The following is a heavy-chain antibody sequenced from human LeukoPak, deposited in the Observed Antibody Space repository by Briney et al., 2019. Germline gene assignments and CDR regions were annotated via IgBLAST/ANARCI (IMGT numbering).Heavy chain of an antibody. V-gene: IGHV1-8*03. CDR2: MNPNSGNT. CDR3: ARNPPMVRGHGNWFDP. J-gene: IGHJ5*02. Sequence: GESLKISCKASGYTFTSYDINWVRQATGQGLEWMGWMNPNSGNTGYAQKFQGRVTITRNTSISTAYMELSSLRSEDTAVYYCARNPPMVRGHGNWFDPWGQGTLVTVSS. CDR1: GYTFTSYD. D-gene: IGHD3-10*01.